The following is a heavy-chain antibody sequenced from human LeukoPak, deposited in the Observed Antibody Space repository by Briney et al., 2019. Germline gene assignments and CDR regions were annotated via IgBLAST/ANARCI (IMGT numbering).Heavy chain of an antibody. CDR3: AREVLRYFDSPRGAFDI. Sequence: SETLSLTCTVSGGSISSYYWSWIRQPPGKGLEWIGYIYYSGSTNYNPSLKSRVTISADTSKNQFSLKLSSVTAADTAVYYCAREVLRYFDSPRGAFDIWGQGTMVTVSS. J-gene: IGHJ3*02. CDR2: IYYSGST. D-gene: IGHD3-9*01. V-gene: IGHV4-59*01. CDR1: GGSISSYY.